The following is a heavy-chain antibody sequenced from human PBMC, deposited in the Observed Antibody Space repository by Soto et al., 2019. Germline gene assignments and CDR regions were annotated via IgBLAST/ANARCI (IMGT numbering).Heavy chain of an antibody. J-gene: IGHJ6*03. CDR1: GGSISSYY. D-gene: IGHD1-26*01. Sequence: TSETLSLTCTISGGSISSYYWTWIRQPPGKGLEWIGYISYIGKTNYNPALKSRVTISEDTSKNQVSLTVTSVTAADTAVYYCARLEGVTITGQYYYMDVWGKGTTVTVSS. CDR2: ISYIGKT. V-gene: IGHV4-59*08. CDR3: ARLEGVTITGQYYYMDV.